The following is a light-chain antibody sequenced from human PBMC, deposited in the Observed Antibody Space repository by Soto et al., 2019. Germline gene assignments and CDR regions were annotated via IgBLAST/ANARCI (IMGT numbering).Light chain of an antibody. J-gene: IGLJ1*01. CDR3: SSHTISSALQV. Sequence: QSALTQPASVSGSPGQSITISCTGTISDFVVYNYVSWYQQHPGKAPKLMIYGVSNRPSGVSNRLSGSKSGNTASLTISGLQADDEADYYCSSHTISSALQVFGTGTEVTVL. CDR1: ISDFVVYNY. V-gene: IGLV2-14*01. CDR2: GVS.